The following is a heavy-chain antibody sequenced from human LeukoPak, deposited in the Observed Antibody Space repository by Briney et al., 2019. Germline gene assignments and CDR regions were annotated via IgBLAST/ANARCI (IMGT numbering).Heavy chain of an antibody. D-gene: IGHD6-19*01. CDR1: GFTFDDYA. V-gene: IGHV3-9*03. CDR3: AKGIAVAASGGFDY. Sequence: GGSLRLSCAASGFTFDDYAMQWVRQAPGKGLEWVSGISWNSGSIGYADSVKGRFTISRDNAKNSLYLQMNSLRAEDMALYYCAKGIAVAASGGFDYWGQGTLVTVSS. J-gene: IGHJ4*02. CDR2: ISWNSGSI.